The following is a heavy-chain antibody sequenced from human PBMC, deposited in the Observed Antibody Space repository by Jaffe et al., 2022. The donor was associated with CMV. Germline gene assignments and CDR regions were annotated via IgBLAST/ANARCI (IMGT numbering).Heavy chain of an antibody. J-gene: IGHJ4*02. Sequence: QVQLVQSGAEVKKPGASVKVSCKASGYTFTSYYMHWVRQAPGQGLEWMGIINPSGGSTSYAQKFQGRVTMTRDTSTSTVYMELSSLRSEDTAVYYCARAPRDFEVRFYFDYWGQGTLVTVSS. D-gene: IGHD3-9*01. CDR2: INPSGGST. CDR1: GYTFTSYY. CDR3: ARAPRDFEVRFYFDY. V-gene: IGHV1-46*01.